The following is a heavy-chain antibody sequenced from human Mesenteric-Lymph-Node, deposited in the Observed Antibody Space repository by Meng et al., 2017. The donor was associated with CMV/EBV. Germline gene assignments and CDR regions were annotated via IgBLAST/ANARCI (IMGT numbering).Heavy chain of an antibody. V-gene: IGHV1-2*02. CDR1: GYTFTGYY. CDR3: ARGGSSDYYYSAGLLFDS. J-gene: IGHJ4*02. CDR2: INPDSGGT. Sequence: ASVMVSCKASGYTFTGYYMHWVRQAPGQGLEWMGWINPDSGGTKYAQKFQGRVTMTRDTSIRTAHMELKRLRSDDTAVYYCARGGSSDYYYSAGLLFDSWGQGTLVTVSS. D-gene: IGHD3-22*01.